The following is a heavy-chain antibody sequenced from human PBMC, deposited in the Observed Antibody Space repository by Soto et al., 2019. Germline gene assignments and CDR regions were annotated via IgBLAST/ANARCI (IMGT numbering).Heavy chain of an antibody. D-gene: IGHD1-7*01. J-gene: IGHJ4*02. V-gene: IGHV2-5*01. CDR2: IYWHDDK. CDR3: SRAFKWNYM. Sequence: QITLKESGPTLVKPTQTLMLTCSFSGFSLDTTGVGVGWIRQAPGKALEWLANIYWHDDKRYNPSLEDRLTITKDTSKIQVGLTMTDMDPADTARYYWSRAFKWNYMWGQGILVTVSS. CDR1: GFSLDTTGVG.